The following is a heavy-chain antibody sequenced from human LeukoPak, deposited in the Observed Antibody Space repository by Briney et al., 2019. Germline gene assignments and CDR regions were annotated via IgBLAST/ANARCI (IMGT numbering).Heavy chain of an antibody. CDR2: IGRTGGST. V-gene: IGHV3-23*01. Sequence: GGSLRLSCAASGFTFSSYAMNWVRQAPGKGLEWVSAIGRTGGSTFYADSVKGRFTISRDNSKNTLYLQMNSLRAEDTAVYYCATPATVTTRPFDYWGQGTLVTVSS. D-gene: IGHD4-17*01. CDR3: ATPATVTTRPFDY. J-gene: IGHJ4*02. CDR1: GFTFSSYA.